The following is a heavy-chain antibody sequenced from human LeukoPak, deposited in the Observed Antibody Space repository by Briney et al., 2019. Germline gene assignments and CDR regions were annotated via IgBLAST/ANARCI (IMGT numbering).Heavy chain of an antibody. CDR2: ISYDGSNK. V-gene: IGHV3-30-3*01. CDR1: GFTFSSYA. CDR3: ARVVRSYYGSGSYPV. J-gene: IGHJ4*02. Sequence: GGSLRLSCAASGFTFSSYAMHWVRQAPGKGLEWVAVISYDGSNKYYADSVKGRFTISRDNSKNTLYLQMNSLRAEDTAVYYCARVVRSYYGSGSYPVWGQGTLVTVSS. D-gene: IGHD3-10*01.